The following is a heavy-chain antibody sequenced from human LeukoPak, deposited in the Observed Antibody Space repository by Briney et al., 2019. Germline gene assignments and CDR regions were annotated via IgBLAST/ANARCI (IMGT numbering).Heavy chain of an antibody. V-gene: IGHV3-21*01. J-gene: IGHJ4*02. Sequence: PGGSLRLSCAASGFTFSSYSMNWVRQAPGKGPEWVSSISSSTTYMYYADSLKGRFTISRDNAKNSLYLQMNSLRAEDTAVYYCARDREVVTPYYFDYWGQGTLVTVSS. CDR3: ARDREVVTPYYFDY. CDR1: GFTFSSYS. D-gene: IGHD4-23*01. CDR2: ISSSTTYM.